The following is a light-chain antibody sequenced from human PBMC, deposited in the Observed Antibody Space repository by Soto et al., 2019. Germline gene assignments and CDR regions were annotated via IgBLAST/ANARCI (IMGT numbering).Light chain of an antibody. CDR2: GAS. CDR1: QSVSRR. J-gene: IGKJ5*01. V-gene: IGKV3D-15*01. CDR3: QQYKNWPPIT. Sequence: EIVLTQSPGTLSLSPGGRGTLSCRASQSVSRRLAWYQHRPGQSPRLLISGASMRASGVPVRFSGSGSGTDFTLTISSLQSEDFAVYYCQQYKNWPPITFGQGTRLENK.